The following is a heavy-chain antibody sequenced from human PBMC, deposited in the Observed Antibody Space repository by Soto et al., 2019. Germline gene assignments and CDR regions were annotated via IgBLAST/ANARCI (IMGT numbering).Heavy chain of an antibody. D-gene: IGHD2-15*01. Sequence: GESLKISCKGSGYSFTSYWIGWVRQMPGKGLEWMGIIYPGDSDTRYSPSFQGQVTISADKSISTAYLQWSSLKASDTAMYYCARGAIDVVVVAATPYAFDIWGQGTMVTVSS. CDR3: ARGAIDVVVVAATPYAFDI. CDR1: GYSFTSYW. CDR2: IYPGDSDT. J-gene: IGHJ3*02. V-gene: IGHV5-51*01.